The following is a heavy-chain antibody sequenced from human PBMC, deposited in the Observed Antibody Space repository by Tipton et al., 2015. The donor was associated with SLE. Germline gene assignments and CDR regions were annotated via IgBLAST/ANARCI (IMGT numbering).Heavy chain of an antibody. V-gene: IGHV3-21*01. CDR1: GFTFSGFY. Sequence: SLRLSCAASGFTFSGFYMTWIRQAPGKGLEWVSSISSSSRYIYHAESLKGRFTISRDNAKDTLFLQMNSLRVDDTGLYYCVRGMGDFWGQGTLVTVPS. CDR2: ISSSSRYI. J-gene: IGHJ4*02. D-gene: IGHD2-8*01. CDR3: VRGMGDF.